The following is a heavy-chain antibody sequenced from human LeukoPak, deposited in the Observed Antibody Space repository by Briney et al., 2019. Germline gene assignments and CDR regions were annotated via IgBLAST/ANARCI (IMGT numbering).Heavy chain of an antibody. CDR1: GGSISSYH. V-gene: IGHV3-23*01. CDR2: ISGSGGST. J-gene: IGHJ4*02. D-gene: IGHD3-3*01. Sequence: PSETLSLTCSVSGGSISSYHWSWVRQAPGKGLEWVSAISGSGGSTYYADSVKGRFTISRDNSKNTLYLQMSSLRAEDTAVYCCAKESQGFGYYSDYWGQGTLVTVSS. CDR3: AKESQGFGYYSDY.